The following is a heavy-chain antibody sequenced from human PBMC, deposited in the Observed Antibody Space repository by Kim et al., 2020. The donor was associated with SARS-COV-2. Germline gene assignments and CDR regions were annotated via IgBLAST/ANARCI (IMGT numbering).Heavy chain of an antibody. D-gene: IGHD1-26*01. J-gene: IGHJ4*02. V-gene: IGHV3-30*02. CDR3: AKGRGGQWELPADY. Sequence: ADSVKGGFTSSRDNSKNTLYMRMNSLRAEDAAVYYCAKGRGGQWELPADYWGQGTLVTVSS.